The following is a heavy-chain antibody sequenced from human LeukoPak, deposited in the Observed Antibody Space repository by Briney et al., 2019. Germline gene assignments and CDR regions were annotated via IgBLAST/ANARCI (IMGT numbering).Heavy chain of an antibody. D-gene: IGHD6-13*01. V-gene: IGHV4-4*07. J-gene: IGHJ4*02. CDR3: AKEGAAPGPDFDY. CDR1: GASIRSYY. CDR2: IVPSGIT. Sequence: PSETLSLTCTVSGASIRSYYWSWLRQPAGKGLEWIGRIVPSGITNYNPSLESRVTMSVDTSKNQFSLNLKSMTAADTAVYYCAKEGAAPGPDFDYWGQGILVIVSS.